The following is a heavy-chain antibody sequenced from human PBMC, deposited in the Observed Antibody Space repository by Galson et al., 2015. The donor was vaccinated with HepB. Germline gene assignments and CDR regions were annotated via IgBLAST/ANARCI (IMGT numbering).Heavy chain of an antibody. CDR1: GFTFSSYA. CDR2: ISGSGGST. CDR3: AKDRYYYDSSGYELLVY. V-gene: IGHV3-23*01. D-gene: IGHD3-22*01. J-gene: IGHJ4*02. Sequence: SLRLSCAASGFTFSSYAMSWVRQAPGKGLEWVSAISGSGGSTYYADSVKGRFTISRDNSKNTLYLQMNSLRAEDTAIYYCAKDRYYYDSSGYELLVYWGQGTLVTVSS.